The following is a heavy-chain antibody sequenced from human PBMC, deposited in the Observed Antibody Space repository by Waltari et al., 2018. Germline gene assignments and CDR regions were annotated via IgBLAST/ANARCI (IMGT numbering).Heavy chain of an antibody. CDR2: TYPGESDT. V-gene: IGHV5-51*01. CDR3: ASLYGSGSYYLDY. J-gene: IGHJ4*02. Sequence: EVQLVQSGAEVKKPGESLKISCKGSGYSFTSYWIGWVRQMPGKGLEWMGRTYPGESDTRYSPSFQGQVTISADKSISTAYLQWSRLKASDTAMYYCASLYGSGSYYLDYWGQGTLVTVSS. CDR1: GYSFTSYW. D-gene: IGHD3-10*01.